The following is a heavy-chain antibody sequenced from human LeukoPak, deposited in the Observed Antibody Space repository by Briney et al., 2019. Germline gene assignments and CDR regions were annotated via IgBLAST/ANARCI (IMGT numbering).Heavy chain of an antibody. Sequence: SGTLSLTCAVSGGSISSSNWWSWVRQPPGKGLEWIGEIYHSGSTNYNPSLKSRVTISVDKSKNQFSLKLSSVTAADTAVYYCAREGVGSSWYFDLWGRGTLVTVSS. V-gene: IGHV4-4*02. D-gene: IGHD6-13*01. CDR1: GGSISSSNW. CDR3: AREGVGSSWYFDL. J-gene: IGHJ2*01. CDR2: IYHSGST.